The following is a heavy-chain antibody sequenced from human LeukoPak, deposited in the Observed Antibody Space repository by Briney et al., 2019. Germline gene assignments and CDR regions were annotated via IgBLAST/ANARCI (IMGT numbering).Heavy chain of an antibody. CDR2: ISYSGST. CDR1: GDSITNYY. J-gene: IGHJ4*02. CDR3: ARSYSSSRGYFDY. D-gene: IGHD6-13*01. Sequence: SETLSLTCTVSGDSITNYYWNWIRQPPGKGLEWIGYISYSGSTKYSPSLKSRVTMSIDTSNNQFSLKLTSVTAADTAVYYCARSYSSSRGYFDYWGQGTLVTVSS. V-gene: IGHV4-59*08.